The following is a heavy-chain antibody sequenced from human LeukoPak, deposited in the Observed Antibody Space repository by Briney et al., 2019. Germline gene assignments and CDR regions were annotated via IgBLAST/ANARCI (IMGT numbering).Heavy chain of an antibody. Sequence: GGSLRLSCAASGFTFSAYPMHWVRQAPGKGLEWEAFISYDGSNTYYADSVKGRFTISRDNSKNTLYLQMNSLRAEDSAVYYCARPHPAVIRGVKPYYYYYYMDVWGKGTTVTVSS. V-gene: IGHV3-30*04. J-gene: IGHJ6*03. CDR3: ARPHPAVIRGVKPYYYYYYMDV. CDR1: GFTFSAYP. CDR2: ISYDGSNT. D-gene: IGHD3-10*01.